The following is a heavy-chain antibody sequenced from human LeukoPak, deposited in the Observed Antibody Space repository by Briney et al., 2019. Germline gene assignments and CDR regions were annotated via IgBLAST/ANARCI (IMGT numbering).Heavy chain of an antibody. V-gene: IGHV1-69*13. CDR2: IIPIFGTA. Sequence: SVKVSCKASGGTFSSYAISWVRQAPGQGLEWMGGIIPIFGTANYAQKFQGRVTITADESTSTAYMELSSLRSEDTAVYYCARGSVDIVVVPAAYWYFDLWGRGTLVTVSS. J-gene: IGHJ2*01. CDR3: ARGSVDIVVVPAAYWYFDL. CDR1: GGTFSSYA. D-gene: IGHD2-2*01.